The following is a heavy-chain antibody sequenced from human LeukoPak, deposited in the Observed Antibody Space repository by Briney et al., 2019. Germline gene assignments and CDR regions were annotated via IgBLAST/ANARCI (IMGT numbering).Heavy chain of an antibody. CDR3: ARDRDSGTHRGAFDY. D-gene: IGHD1-26*01. J-gene: IGHJ4*02. Sequence: GGSLRLSCAASGFTFSSYCMNWVRQAPANGLEWVSYVSDSSSTSTISYAASVKGRFTISRDNAKNSLYLQMNSLRVEDTAVYYCARDRDSGTHRGAFDYWGQGILVTVSS. V-gene: IGHV3-48*01. CDR2: VSDSSSTSTI. CDR1: GFTFSSYC.